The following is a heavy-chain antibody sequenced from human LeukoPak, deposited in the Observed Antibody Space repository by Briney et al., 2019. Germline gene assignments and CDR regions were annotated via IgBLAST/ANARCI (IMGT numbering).Heavy chain of an antibody. CDR3: ARRAGAYSHPYDY. Sequence: GGSLRLSCTVSGFTVSSNSMSWVRQAPGKGLEWVSFYSDNTHYSDSVKGRFTISRNNSKNTLYLQMNSLRAEDTAVYYCARRAGAYSHPYDYWGQGTLVTVSS. CDR1: GFTVSSNS. CDR2: YSDNT. J-gene: IGHJ4*02. V-gene: IGHV3-53*01. D-gene: IGHD4/OR15-4a*01.